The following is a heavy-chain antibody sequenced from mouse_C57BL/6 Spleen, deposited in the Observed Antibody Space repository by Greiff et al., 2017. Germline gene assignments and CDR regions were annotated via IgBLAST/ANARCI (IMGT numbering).Heavy chain of an antibody. D-gene: IGHD2-2*01. CDR3: ARCGYHVDY. Sequence: VQLQQPGAGLVKPGASLKMSCNASGYTFTSYWITWVQQRPGHSLEWIGDIYPGRSNTTYHANFKSTSTLTVDTSSSTAYMQLSSLTSEDSAGDYGARCGYHVDYWGQGTTLTVSS. V-gene: IGHV1-55*01. CDR1: GYTFTSYW. CDR2: IYPGRSNT. J-gene: IGHJ2*01.